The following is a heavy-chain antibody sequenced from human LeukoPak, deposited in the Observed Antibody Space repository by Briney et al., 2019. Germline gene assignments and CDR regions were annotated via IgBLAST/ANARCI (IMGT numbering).Heavy chain of an antibody. CDR3: ARARNYYDSSDYYYEGDAFDI. Sequence: SETLSLTCTVSGGSISSYYWSWIRQPPGKGLEWIGYTYYSGSTNYNPSLKSRVTISVDTSKNQFSLKLRSVTAADTAIYYCARARNYYDSSDYYYEGDAFDIWGQGTMVTVSS. D-gene: IGHD3-22*01. CDR1: GGSISSYY. CDR2: TYYSGST. V-gene: IGHV4-59*01. J-gene: IGHJ3*02.